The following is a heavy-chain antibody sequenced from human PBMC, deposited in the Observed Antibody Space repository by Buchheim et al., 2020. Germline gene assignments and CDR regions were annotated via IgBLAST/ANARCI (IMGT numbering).Heavy chain of an antibody. D-gene: IGHD2-2*01. CDR1: GGSISSSNW. V-gene: IGHV4-4*02. J-gene: IGHJ6*02. CDR3: ARDERGYCSSTSCPYGYYYYYGMDV. Sequence: QVQLQESGPGLVKPSGTLSLTCAVSGGSISSSNWWSWVRQPPGKGLEWIGEIYHSGSTNYNPSLKSRVTISVDKSKTQFSLKLRSVTAADTAVYYCARDERGYCSSTSCPYGYYYYYGMDVWGQGTT. CDR2: IYHSGST.